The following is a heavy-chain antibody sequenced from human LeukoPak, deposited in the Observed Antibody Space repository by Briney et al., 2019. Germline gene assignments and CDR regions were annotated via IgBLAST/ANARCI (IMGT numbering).Heavy chain of an antibody. D-gene: IGHD2-8*01. V-gene: IGHV4-30-4*08. Sequence: PSQTLSLTCTVSGGSISSGDYYWSWIRQPPGKGLEWIGYSYYSGSTYYNPSLKSRVTISVDTSKNQFSLKLSSVTAADTAVYYCAREIGCTNGVCYHWFDPWGQGTLVTVSS. J-gene: IGHJ5*02. CDR2: SYYSGST. CDR1: GGSISSGDYY. CDR3: AREIGCTNGVCYHWFDP.